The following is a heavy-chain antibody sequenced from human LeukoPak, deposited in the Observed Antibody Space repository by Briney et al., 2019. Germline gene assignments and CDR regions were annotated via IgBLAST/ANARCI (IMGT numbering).Heavy chain of an antibody. J-gene: IGHJ4*02. CDR2: IYSGGST. D-gene: IGHD6-13*01. Sequence: GSLRLSCAASGFTVSSNYMSWVRQAPGKGLEWVSVIYSGGSTYYADSVKGRFTISRDNSKNTLYLQMNGLRAEDTAVYYCARDGWGHIAAAGFSTNWGQGTLVTVSS. CDR3: ARDGWGHIAAAGFSTN. V-gene: IGHV3-53*01. CDR1: GFTVSSNY.